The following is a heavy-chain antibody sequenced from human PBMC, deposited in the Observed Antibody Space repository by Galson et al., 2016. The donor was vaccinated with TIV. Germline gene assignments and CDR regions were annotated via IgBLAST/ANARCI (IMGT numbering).Heavy chain of an antibody. D-gene: IGHD1-1*01. V-gene: IGHV5-51*01. CDR3: ARRGREETNEGGLDV. Sequence: QSGAEVKKPGESLKISCKGSGYSFTGSWIDWVRQVPGKGLEWMGVIYPGDSDTKYSPAFHGRVTISVDTSISTAFLAWSSLKASDTAIYYCARRGREETNEGGLDVWGQGTTVTVSS. CDR2: IYPGDSDT. J-gene: IGHJ6*02. CDR1: GYSFTGSW.